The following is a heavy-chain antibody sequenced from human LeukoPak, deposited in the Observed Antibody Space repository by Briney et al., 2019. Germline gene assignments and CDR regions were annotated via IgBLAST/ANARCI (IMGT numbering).Heavy chain of an antibody. CDR1: GGTFSSYT. D-gene: IGHD6-13*01. J-gene: IGHJ6*02. V-gene: IGHV1-69*02. Sequence: ASAKVSCKASGGTFSSYTISWVRQAPGQGLEWMGRIIPILGIANYAQKFQGRVTITADKSTSTAYMELSSLRSEDTAVYYCARDSSSWYGRTLDRMDVWGQGTTVTVSS. CDR3: ARDSSSWYGRTLDRMDV. CDR2: IIPILGIA.